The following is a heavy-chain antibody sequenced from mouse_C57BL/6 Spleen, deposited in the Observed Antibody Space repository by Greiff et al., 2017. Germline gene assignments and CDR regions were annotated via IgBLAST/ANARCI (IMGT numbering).Heavy chain of an antibody. D-gene: IGHD2-5*01. V-gene: IGHV6-3*01. CDR3: TGFIVTSYYYAMDY. CDR2: IRLKSDNYAT. CDR1: GFTFSNYW. Sequence: EVMLVESGGGLVQPGGSMKLSCVASGFTFSNYWMNWVRQSPEKGLEWVAQIRLKSDNYATHYAESVKGRFTISRDDSKSSVYLQMNNLRAEDTGIYYCTGFIVTSYYYAMDYWGQGTSVTVSS. J-gene: IGHJ4*01.